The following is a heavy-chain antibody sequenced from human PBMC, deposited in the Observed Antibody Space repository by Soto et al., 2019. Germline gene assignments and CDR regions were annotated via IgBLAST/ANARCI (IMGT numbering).Heavy chain of an antibody. CDR3: AGTTSHHWLYMDV. J-gene: IGHJ6*03. V-gene: IGHV6-1*01. CDR1: GDSVSGDSAA. D-gene: IGHD1-1*01. CDR2: TYYRSRWYN. Sequence: SQXLSLTCSISGDSVSGDSAAWNWLRLSPSRGLEWLARTYYRSRWYNDYAVSVRSRITVNADTSKNQFSLQLTSVTPEDTAIYFCAGTTSHHWLYMDVWGRGTTVTVSS.